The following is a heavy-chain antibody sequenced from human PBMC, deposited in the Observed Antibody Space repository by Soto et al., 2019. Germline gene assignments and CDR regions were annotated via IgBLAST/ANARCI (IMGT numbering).Heavy chain of an antibody. Sequence: ASVKVSCKASGYIFSSFYINWVRQAPGQGLEWMGWTSGYSGNSKYAQKFQGRVTMTTDTSTNKGYMEMRSLTSDDTAVYYCARDIFGHVDAFDLWGQGTMVTV. CDR3: ARDIFGHVDAFDL. D-gene: IGHD3-3*02. V-gene: IGHV1-18*01. J-gene: IGHJ3*01. CDR2: TSGYSGNS. CDR1: GYIFSSFY.